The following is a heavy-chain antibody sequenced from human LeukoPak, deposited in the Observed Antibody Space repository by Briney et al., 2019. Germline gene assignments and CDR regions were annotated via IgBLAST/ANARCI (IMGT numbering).Heavy chain of an antibody. CDR3: ARGDFCSSSSCYLRPRDD. V-gene: IGHV4-59*01. D-gene: IGHD2-2*01. CDR2: IYYSGST. J-gene: IGHJ6*04. CDR1: GGSISDYY. Sequence: SETLSLTCTVSGGSISDYYWSWIRQPPGKGLEWIGYIYYSGSTTYNPSLKSRVTMSVDTAKNQFSLKLRSVTAADTAVYYCARGDFCSSSSCYLRPRDDWGKGTTVTVSS.